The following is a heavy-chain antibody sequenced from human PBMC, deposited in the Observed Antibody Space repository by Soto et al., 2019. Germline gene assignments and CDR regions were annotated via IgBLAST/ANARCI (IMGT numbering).Heavy chain of an antibody. Sequence: GGSLRLSCAASGFTFSNAWMSWVRQAPGKGLEWVGRIKSKTDGGTTDYAAPVKGRFTTSRDDSKNTLYLQMNSLKTEDTAVYYCTTASGVYSDSSGYYWEFDYWGQGTLVTVSS. CDR1: GFTFSNAW. CDR2: IKSKTDGGTT. CDR3: TTASGVYSDSSGYYWEFDY. D-gene: IGHD3-22*01. V-gene: IGHV3-15*01. J-gene: IGHJ4*02.